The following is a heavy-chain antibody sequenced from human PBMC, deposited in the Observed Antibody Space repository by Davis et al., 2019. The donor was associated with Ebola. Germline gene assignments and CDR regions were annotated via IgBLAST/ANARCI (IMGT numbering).Heavy chain of an antibody. Sequence: GSLKISCAASGFTFSGSAIHWVRQASGKGLEWVGRIRSKANSYATAYAASVKGRFTISRDDSKNTAYLQMNSLKTEDTAVYYCTTQSLTTSWVDYWGQGTLVTVSS. D-gene: IGHD3-22*01. J-gene: IGHJ4*02. CDR3: TTQSLTTSWVDY. CDR2: IRSKANSYAT. V-gene: IGHV3-73*01. CDR1: GFTFSGSA.